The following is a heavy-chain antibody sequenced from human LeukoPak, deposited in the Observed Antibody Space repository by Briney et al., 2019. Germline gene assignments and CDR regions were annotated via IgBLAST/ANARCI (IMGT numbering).Heavy chain of an antibody. CDR3: ERDEYQLLLPSYYVFWSGYSDYYYMDV. Sequence: GGSLRLSCAASGFTFSSYWMHWVRQAPGKGLVWVSHINSDGSSTSYADSVKGRFTISRDNAKNTLYMQMNSLRAEDTAVYYCERDEYQLLLPSYYVFWSGYSDYYYMDVWGKGTTVTVSS. CDR1: GFTFSSYW. D-gene: IGHD3-3*01. V-gene: IGHV3-74*01. CDR2: INSDGSST. J-gene: IGHJ6*03.